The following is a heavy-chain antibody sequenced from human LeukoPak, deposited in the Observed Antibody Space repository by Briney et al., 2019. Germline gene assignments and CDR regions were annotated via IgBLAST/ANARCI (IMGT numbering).Heavy chain of an antibody. CDR1: GGSISSGDYY. J-gene: IGHJ4*02. D-gene: IGHD4-17*01. CDR3: ARYRGEPTTFDY. Sequence: ASQTLSLTCTVSGGSISSGDYYWSWIRQPPGKGLEWIGYIYYSGSTYYDPSLKSRVTISVDTSKNQFSLKLSSVTAADTAVYYCARYRGEPTTFDYWGQGTLVTVSS. CDR2: IYYSGST. V-gene: IGHV4-30-4*01.